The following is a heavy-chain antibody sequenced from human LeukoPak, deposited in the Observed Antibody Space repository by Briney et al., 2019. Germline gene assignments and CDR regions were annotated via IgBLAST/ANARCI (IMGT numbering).Heavy chain of an antibody. CDR1: GYTFTSYY. V-gene: IGHV1-46*01. D-gene: IGHD2-15*01. J-gene: IGHJ6*03. CDR2: INPSGGTT. Sequence: ASVKVSCKASGYTFTSYYMHWVRQAPGQGLEWMGIINPSGGTTSSAQKYQGRVTMTRDMSTSTVYMELSSLRSEDTAVYYCARDPLDCSGGSCYLYMDVWGKGTTVTISS. CDR3: ARDPLDCSGGSCYLYMDV.